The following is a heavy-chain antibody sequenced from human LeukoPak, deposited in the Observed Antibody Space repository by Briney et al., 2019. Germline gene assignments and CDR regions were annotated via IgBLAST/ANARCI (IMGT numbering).Heavy chain of an antibody. V-gene: IGHV3-21*01. CDR3: ARDLYSSSSQTHYYYYGMDV. J-gene: IGHJ6*02. CDR1: GFTVSSNY. D-gene: IGHD6-6*01. Sequence: GGSLRLSCAASGFTVSSNYMNWVRQAPGKGLEWVSSISSSSSYIYYADSVKGRFTISRDNAKNSLYLQMNSLRAEDTAVYYCARDLYSSSSQTHYYYYGMDVWGQGTTVTVSS. CDR2: ISSSSSYI.